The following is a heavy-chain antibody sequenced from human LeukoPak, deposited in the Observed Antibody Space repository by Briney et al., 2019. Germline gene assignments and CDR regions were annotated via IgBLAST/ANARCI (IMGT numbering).Heavy chain of an antibody. CDR3: AKDTGQYYDFWSGYYMPPYYYYGMDV. D-gene: IGHD3-3*01. V-gene: IGHV3-23*01. Sequence: GGSLRLSCAASGFTFSSYAMSWVRQAPGKGLEWVPAISGSGGSTYYADSVKGRFTISRDNSKNTLYLQMNSLRAEDTAVYYCAKDTGQYYDFWSGYYMPPYYYYGMDVWGQGTTVTVSS. CDR1: GFTFSSYA. J-gene: IGHJ6*02. CDR2: ISGSGGST.